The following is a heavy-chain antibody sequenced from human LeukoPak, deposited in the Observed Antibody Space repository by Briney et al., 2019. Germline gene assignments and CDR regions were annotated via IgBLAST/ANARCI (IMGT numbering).Heavy chain of an antibody. J-gene: IGHJ4*02. V-gene: IGHV3-23*01. Sequence: QPGGSLRLSCAASGFTFSSYAMSWVRQAPGKGLEWVSAISGSGGSTYYADSVKARFTISRDNSKNTLYLQMNSLRAEDTAVYYCAKDSAFGFYYDSSSLNGGFDYWGQGTLVTVSS. D-gene: IGHD3-22*01. CDR1: GFTFSSYA. CDR2: ISGSGGST. CDR3: AKDSAFGFYYDSSSLNGGFDY.